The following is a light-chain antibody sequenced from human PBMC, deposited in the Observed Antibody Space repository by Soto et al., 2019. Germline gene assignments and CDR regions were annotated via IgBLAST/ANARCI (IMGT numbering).Light chain of an antibody. CDR2: AAS. CDR1: QGISNY. V-gene: IGKV1-27*01. Sequence: DIQVTQSPSSLSASVGDRVTITCRASQGISNYLAWYQQKPGKVPKLLIYAASTLQLGIPSRFSGSGSGTDFTLTISSLQPEDVATYYCQKHNSAPFTFGPGTKVDIK. J-gene: IGKJ3*01. CDR3: QKHNSAPFT.